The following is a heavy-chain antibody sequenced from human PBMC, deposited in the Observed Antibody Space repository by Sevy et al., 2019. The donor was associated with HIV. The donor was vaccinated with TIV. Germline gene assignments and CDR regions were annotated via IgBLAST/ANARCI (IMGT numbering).Heavy chain of an antibody. V-gene: IGHV3-48*03. CDR1: GFTFSSYE. CDR3: ARVDANYDKGFDP. J-gene: IGHJ5*02. Sequence: GGSLRLSCEASGFTFSSYEMNWVRQAPGKGLEWVSYISRSGTTIKYADPVKGRFTISRDNAKNSLYMQMNSRRAEDTAVYYCARVDANYDKGFDPWGQGTLVTVSS. D-gene: IGHD3-22*01. CDR2: ISRSGTTI.